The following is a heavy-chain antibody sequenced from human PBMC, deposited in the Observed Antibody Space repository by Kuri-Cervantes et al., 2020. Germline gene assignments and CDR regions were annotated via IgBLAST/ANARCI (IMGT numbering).Heavy chain of an antibody. CDR1: GYTFTGCY. CDR2: INPNSGGT. V-gene: IGHV1-2*02. J-gene: IGHJ4*02. D-gene: IGHD3-10*01. CDR3: ARVLWFGQRNKGPSDY. Sequence: ASVKVSCKASGYTFTGCYMHWVRQAPGQGLEWMGWINPNSGGTNYAQKFRGRVTMTRDTSISPAYMELSRLRSDDTAVYYCARVLWFGQRNKGPSDYWGQGTLVTVSS.